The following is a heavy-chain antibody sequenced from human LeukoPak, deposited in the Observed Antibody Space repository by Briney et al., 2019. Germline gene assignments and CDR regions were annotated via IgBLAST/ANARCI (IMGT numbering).Heavy chain of an antibody. Sequence: ASVKVSCKASGYTFTGYYMHWVRQAPGQGLEWMGWINPNSGGTNYAQKFQGRVTMTRDTSISTAYMELSRLRSDDTAVYYCARVLYGDYGYFDYWGQGTLVTVSP. CDR1: GYTFTGYY. V-gene: IGHV1-2*02. J-gene: IGHJ4*02. CDR3: ARVLYGDYGYFDY. D-gene: IGHD4-17*01. CDR2: INPNSGGT.